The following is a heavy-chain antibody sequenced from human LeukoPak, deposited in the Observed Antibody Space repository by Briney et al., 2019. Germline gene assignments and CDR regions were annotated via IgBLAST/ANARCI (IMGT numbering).Heavy chain of an antibody. CDR3: ASSRWYGDYVDY. Sequence: SETLSLTCTVSGGSISSYYWSWIRQPAGKGLEWIGRIYTSGSTNYNPSLESRVTMSVDTSKNQFSLKLSSVTAADTAVYYCASSRWYGDYVDYWGQGTLVTVSS. J-gene: IGHJ4*02. V-gene: IGHV4-4*07. CDR2: IYTSGST. CDR1: GGSISSYY. D-gene: IGHD4-17*01.